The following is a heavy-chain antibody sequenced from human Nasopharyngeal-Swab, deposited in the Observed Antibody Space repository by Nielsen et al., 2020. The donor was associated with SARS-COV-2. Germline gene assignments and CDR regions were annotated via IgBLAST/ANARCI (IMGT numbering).Heavy chain of an antibody. Sequence: GGSLRLSCAASGLTIANYAMSWVRQAPGKGLEWVSGISGSGGSTYYADSVKGQFTISKDNSKNTLYLRMNSLRAEDTAVYYCAKDGSSSPTYWGQGTLVTVSS. D-gene: IGHD6-13*01. J-gene: IGHJ4*02. CDR2: ISGSGGST. CDR1: GLTIANYA. CDR3: AKDGSSSPTY. V-gene: IGHV3-23*01.